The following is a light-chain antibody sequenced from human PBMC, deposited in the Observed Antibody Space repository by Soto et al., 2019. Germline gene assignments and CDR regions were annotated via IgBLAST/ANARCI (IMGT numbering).Light chain of an antibody. Sequence: QSALTQPPSVSRSPGQSVTISYTGTSSAVGSYNRVSWYQQPPGTAPKLMIYEVSNRPSGVPDRLSGSKSGNTASLTISGLQAEYEADYYCSSYTSISTSLYVFGTGIKLTVI. J-gene: IGLJ1*01. CDR3: SSYTSISTSLYV. CDR2: EVS. CDR1: SSAVGSYNR. V-gene: IGLV2-18*02.